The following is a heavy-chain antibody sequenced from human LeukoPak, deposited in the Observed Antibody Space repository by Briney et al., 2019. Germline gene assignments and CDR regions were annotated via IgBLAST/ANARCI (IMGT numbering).Heavy chain of an antibody. Sequence: GESLKISCKGSGYTFTSYWIGWVRQMPGKGLEWMGIIYPADSDTRYSPSFQGQVTISADRSIGTAYLQWGSLKASDTAMYYCARQYGSYYNYWGQGTLVTVSS. D-gene: IGHD1-26*01. CDR1: GYTFTSYW. J-gene: IGHJ4*02. CDR3: ARQYGSYYNY. V-gene: IGHV5-51*01. CDR2: IYPADSDT.